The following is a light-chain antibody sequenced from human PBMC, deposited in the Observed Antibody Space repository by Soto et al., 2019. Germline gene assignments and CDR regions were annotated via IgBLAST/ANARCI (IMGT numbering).Light chain of an antibody. CDR1: QSLLHSNGYNY. CDR3: MQALQTPWT. CDR2: LGS. V-gene: IGKV2-28*01. J-gene: IGKJ1*01. Sequence: DIVMTQSPLSLPVTPGEPASISCRSSQSLLHSNGYNYLDWYLQKPGQSPQLLIYLGSNRASGVPDRFRGSGSSTDFTLKISRVEAEDVGVYYCMQALQTPWTFGQGTKVEIK.